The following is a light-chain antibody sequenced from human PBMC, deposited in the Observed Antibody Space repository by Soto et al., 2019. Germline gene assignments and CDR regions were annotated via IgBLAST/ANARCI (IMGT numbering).Light chain of an antibody. CDR2: EVS. J-gene: IGLJ3*02. Sequence: QSALTQPPSASGSPGQSVTISCTGTSSDVGAYNYVSWFQQHPGKAPKLMIYEVSKRPSGVPDRFSGSKSGNTASLAVSGLQAEDEADYYGSSFAGWNNCWVFGGGTKVTVL. CDR1: SSDVGAYNY. V-gene: IGLV2-8*01. CDR3: SSFAGWNNCWV.